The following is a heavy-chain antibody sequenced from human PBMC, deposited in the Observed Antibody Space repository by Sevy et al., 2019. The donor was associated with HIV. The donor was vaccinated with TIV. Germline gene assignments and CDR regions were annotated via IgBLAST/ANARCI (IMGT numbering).Heavy chain of an antibody. Sequence: ASVKVSCKASGYTFTSYYMHWVRQAPGQGLEWMGIINPSGGSKSYAQKFQGRVTMTRDTSTSTVYMELSSLRSEDTAVYYCAREGSSATKNNWFDPWGQGTLVTVSS. CDR2: INPSGGSK. D-gene: IGHD6-6*01. J-gene: IGHJ5*02. V-gene: IGHV1-46*03. CDR3: AREGSSATKNNWFDP. CDR1: GYTFTSYY.